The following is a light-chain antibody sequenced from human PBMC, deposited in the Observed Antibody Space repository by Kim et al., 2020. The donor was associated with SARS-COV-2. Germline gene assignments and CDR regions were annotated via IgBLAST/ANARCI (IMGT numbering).Light chain of an antibody. CDR2: QDS. J-gene: IGLJ2*01. CDR3: QAWDSSTGV. V-gene: IGLV3-1*01. Sequence: SVFPGKTASINCAGDKLGDKYACWYQQKPGQSPVLVIYQDSKRPSGIPERFSGSNSGNTATLTISGTQAMDEADYYCQAWDSSTGVFGGGTQLTVL. CDR1: KLGDKY.